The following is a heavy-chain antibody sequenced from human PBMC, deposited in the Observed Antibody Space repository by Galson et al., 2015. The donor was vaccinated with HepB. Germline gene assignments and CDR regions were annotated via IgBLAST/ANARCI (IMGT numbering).Heavy chain of an antibody. CDR2: ISSSSSYT. V-gene: IGHV3-11*06. D-gene: IGHD3-22*01. J-gene: IGHJ4*02. Sequence: SLRLSCAAPGFTFSDYYMSWLRQAPGKGLEWVSYISSSSSYTNYADSVKGRFTISRDNAKNSLYLQMNSLRAEDTAVYYCARARPPYYYDSLPYFDYWGQGTLVTVSS. CDR3: ARARPPYYYDSLPYFDY. CDR1: GFTFSDYY.